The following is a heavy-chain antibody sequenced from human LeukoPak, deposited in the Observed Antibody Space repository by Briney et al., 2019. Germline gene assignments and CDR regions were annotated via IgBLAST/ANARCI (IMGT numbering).Heavy chain of an antibody. Sequence: ASVKVSCKASGYTFTSYYMHWVRQAPGQGLEWMGIINPSGGSTSYAQKFQGRVTMTEDTSTDTAYMELSSLRSEDTAVYYCATAPADGYYYDSSGGYWGQGTLVTVSS. CDR2: INPSGGST. J-gene: IGHJ4*02. V-gene: IGHV1-46*01. CDR3: ATAPADGYYYDSSGGY. D-gene: IGHD3-22*01. CDR1: GYTFTSYY.